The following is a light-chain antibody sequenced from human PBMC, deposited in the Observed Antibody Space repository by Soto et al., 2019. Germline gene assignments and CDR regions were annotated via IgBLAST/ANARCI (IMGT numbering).Light chain of an antibody. CDR3: SAYTTYNTLI. V-gene: IGLV2-14*01. CDR2: EVN. J-gene: IGLJ1*01. CDR1: SSDVGGYEY. Sequence: QSALTQPASVSGSPGQSVTISCTGTSSDVGGYEYVSWYQQHPGTAPKLILYEVNNRPSGVSNRFSGSKSGNTASLIISGLKTEDEANYYCSAYTTYNTLIFGTGTKLTVL.